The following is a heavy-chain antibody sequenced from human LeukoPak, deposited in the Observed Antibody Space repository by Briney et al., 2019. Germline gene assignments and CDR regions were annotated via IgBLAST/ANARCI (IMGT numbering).Heavy chain of an antibody. CDR3: ARGGTPGYSSGRIDY. CDR2: IYSAGNT. Sequence: GGSLRLSCVAAGFTVSSNYMSWVRQAPGKGLEWVSVIYSAGNTYYADSVKGRFTISRHNSENTLYLHMNSLRVEDTAVYFCARGGTPGYSSGRIDYWGQGTLVTVSS. CDR1: GFTVSSNY. J-gene: IGHJ4*02. V-gene: IGHV3-53*04. D-gene: IGHD6-19*01.